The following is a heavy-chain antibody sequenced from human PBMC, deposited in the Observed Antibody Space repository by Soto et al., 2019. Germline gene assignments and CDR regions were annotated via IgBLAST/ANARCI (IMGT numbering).Heavy chain of an antibody. CDR3: ASSTYCSGGSCYRGANWFDP. J-gene: IGHJ5*02. CDR1: GGTFSSYT. CDR2: IIPILGIA. Sequence: QVQLVQSGAEVKKPGSSVKVSCKASGGTFSSYTISWVRQAPGQGLEWMGRIIPILGIANYAQKFQGRVTITADKSTSTAYMELSSLRSEDTAVYYYASSTYCSGGSCYRGANWFDPWGQGTLVTVSS. D-gene: IGHD2-15*01. V-gene: IGHV1-69*02.